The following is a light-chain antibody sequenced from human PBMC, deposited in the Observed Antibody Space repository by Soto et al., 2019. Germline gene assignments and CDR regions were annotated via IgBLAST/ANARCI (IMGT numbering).Light chain of an antibody. CDR1: QVISSY. V-gene: IGKV1-9*01. J-gene: IGKJ2*01. Sequence: DIQLTKSPSFLSASVGARVTITCRASQVISSYLAWYQQKPGKAPKLLIYAASTLQSGVPSRFSGRGSGTEFTLTISSLQPEDLATYYCQHLNGYPGYIFGQGTKLEIK. CDR3: QHLNGYPGYI. CDR2: AAS.